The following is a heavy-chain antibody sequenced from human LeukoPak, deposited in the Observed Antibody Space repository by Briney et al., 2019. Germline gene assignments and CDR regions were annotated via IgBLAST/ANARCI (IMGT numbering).Heavy chain of an antibody. V-gene: IGHV3-9*01. CDR2: ISSNSDTI. J-gene: IGHJ4*02. CDR1: GFTLGDYD. Sequence: GGSLRLSCAASGFTLGDYDIHWVRQAPGKGPEWVSSISSNSDTIAYAEPVKGRFTVSRDNTINSLYLQMDSLRVEDTALYYCLTSSFDHSGQGTLVTVSS. CDR3: LTSSFDH.